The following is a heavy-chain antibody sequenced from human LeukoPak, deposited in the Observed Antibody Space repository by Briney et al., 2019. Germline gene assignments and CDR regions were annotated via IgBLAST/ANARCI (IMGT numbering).Heavy chain of an antibody. CDR1: GFTFSSSA. V-gene: IGHV3-23*01. CDR3: TIQGVDGDYVC. D-gene: IGHD4-17*01. J-gene: IGHJ4*02. CDR2: ISGSGGTT. Sequence: GGSLRLSCAASGFTFSSSAMSWVRQTPGRGLEWVSAISGSGGTTYYVDSVKGRFTISRDNSKNTLYLQMNSLRAEDTAVYNCTIQGVDGDYVCCGQGALVTVSS.